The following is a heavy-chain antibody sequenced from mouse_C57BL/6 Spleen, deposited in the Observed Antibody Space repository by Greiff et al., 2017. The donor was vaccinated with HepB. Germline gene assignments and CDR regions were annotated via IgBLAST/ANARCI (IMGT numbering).Heavy chain of an antibody. D-gene: IGHD2-14*01. J-gene: IGHJ4*01. CDR3: ARMDRFYAMDY. Sequence: EVKLVESGGGLVKPGGSLKLSCAASGFTFSDYGMHWVRQAPEKGLEWVAYISSGSSTICYADTVKGRFTISRDNAKNTLFLQMTSLRSEDTAMYYCARMDRFYAMDYWGQGTSVTVSS. V-gene: IGHV5-17*01. CDR2: ISSGSSTI. CDR1: GFTFSDYG.